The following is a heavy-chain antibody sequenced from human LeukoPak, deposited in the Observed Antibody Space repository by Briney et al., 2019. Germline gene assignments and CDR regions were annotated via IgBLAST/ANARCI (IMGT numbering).Heavy chain of an antibody. CDR1: GGSISSYY. CDR3: ARHFPYMVRGVISGTFDY. V-gene: IGHV4-59*08. J-gene: IGHJ4*02. CDR2: IYYSGST. Sequence: SETLSLTCTVSGGSISSYYWSWIRQPPGKGLEWIGYIYYSGSTNYNPSLKSRVTISVDTSKNQFSLKLSSVTAADTAVYYCARHFPYMVRGVISGTFDYWGQGTLVTVSS. D-gene: IGHD3-10*01.